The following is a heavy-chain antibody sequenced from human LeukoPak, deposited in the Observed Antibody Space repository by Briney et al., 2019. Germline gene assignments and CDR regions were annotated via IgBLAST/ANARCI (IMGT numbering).Heavy chain of an antibody. D-gene: IGHD1-7*01. Sequence: GGSLRLSCAASGFTFSNAWMSWVRQAPGKGLEWVGRIKSKTDGGTTDYAAPVKGRFTISRDDSKNTLYLQMNSLKTEDTAVYYCTTITGTISFDFDYWGQGTLVTVSS. CDR1: GFTFSNAW. CDR2: IKSKTDGGTT. V-gene: IGHV3-15*01. J-gene: IGHJ4*02. CDR3: TTITGTISFDFDY.